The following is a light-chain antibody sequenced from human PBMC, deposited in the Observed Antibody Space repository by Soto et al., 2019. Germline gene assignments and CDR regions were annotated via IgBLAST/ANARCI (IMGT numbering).Light chain of an antibody. Sequence: DIVMTQSPATLSVSPGERATLSCRASQSVDISLAWYQQKPGQAPRLLIYGASSRATGIPDRFTGSGSGTDFTLTISRLEAEDFAVYYCQQYAGSLITFGQGTRLEIK. V-gene: IGKV3-20*01. J-gene: IGKJ5*01. CDR1: QSVDIS. CDR2: GAS. CDR3: QQYAGSLIT.